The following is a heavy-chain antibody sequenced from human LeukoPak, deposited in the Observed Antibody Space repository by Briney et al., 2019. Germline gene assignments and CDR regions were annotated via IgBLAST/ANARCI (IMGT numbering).Heavy chain of an antibody. V-gene: IGHV4-34*01. CDR2: INHSGST. D-gene: IGHD3-22*01. Sequence: SETLSLTCAVYGGSFSGYYWSWIRQPPGKGLEWIGDINHSGSTNYNPSLKSRVTISVDTSKNQFSLKLSSVTAADTAVYYCARGGFGYYLPSRRAPFDPWGQGTLVTVSS. CDR1: GGSFSGYY. CDR3: ARGGFGYYLPSRRAPFDP. J-gene: IGHJ5*02.